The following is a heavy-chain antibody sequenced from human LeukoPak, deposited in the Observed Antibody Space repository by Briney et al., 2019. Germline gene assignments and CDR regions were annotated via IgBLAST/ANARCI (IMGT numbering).Heavy chain of an antibody. J-gene: IGHJ4*02. CDR2: IYQSGKT. CDR3: ARGLPGGQLSRYGY. V-gene: IGHV4-38-2*02. D-gene: IGHD6-13*01. Sequence: PSEALSLTCSVSGYSISSGYYWGWIRQPPGKGLEWMGIIYQSGKTYCNPSLESRVTISVDTSKNQFSLKMNSMTAADTAMYYCARGLPGGQLSRYGYWGQGTLVTVSS. CDR1: GYSISSGYY.